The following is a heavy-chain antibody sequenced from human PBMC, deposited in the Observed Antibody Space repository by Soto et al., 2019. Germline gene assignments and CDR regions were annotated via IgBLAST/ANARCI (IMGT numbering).Heavy chain of an antibody. CDR3: AGDRVGTTFDY. CDR1: GFTVSSNY. J-gene: IGHJ4*02. Sequence: EVQLVESGGDLIQPGGSLRLSCAASGFTVSSNYMSWVRQAPGKGLEWGSIIYSDGSTYYADSVTGRVTISRDNAKNTLYLQLSGLRAEDTAMYYCAGDRVGTTFDYWGQGTLVSVSS. V-gene: IGHV3-53*01. CDR2: IYSDGST. D-gene: IGHD1-26*01.